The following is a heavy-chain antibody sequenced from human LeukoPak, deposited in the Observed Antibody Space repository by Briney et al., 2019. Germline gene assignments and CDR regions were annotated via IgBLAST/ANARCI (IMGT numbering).Heavy chain of an antibody. V-gene: IGHV3-11*04. Sequence: GGSLRLSCAASGFTFSDYYMSWIRQAPGKGLEWVSYISSSGSTIYYADSVKGRFTISRDNAKNSLYLQTNSLGAEDTAVYYCATHDYSNFGPNYWGQGTLVTVSS. CDR2: ISSSGSTI. CDR3: ATHDYSNFGPNY. J-gene: IGHJ4*02. CDR1: GFTFSDYY. D-gene: IGHD4-11*01.